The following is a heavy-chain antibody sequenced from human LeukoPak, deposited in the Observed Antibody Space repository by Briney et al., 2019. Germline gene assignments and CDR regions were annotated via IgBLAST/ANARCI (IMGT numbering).Heavy chain of an antibody. Sequence: SETLSLTCAVSGGSIRSNNHYWGWIRQPPGKGLEWIGNIYFNGNIAYNPSLQSRVTISVDTSKNQFSLKLSSVTAADTAVYYCAREESFDFDPWGQGTLVTVSS. CDR3: AREESFDFDP. CDR2: IYFNGNI. V-gene: IGHV4-39*07. CDR1: GGSIRSNNHY. J-gene: IGHJ5*02.